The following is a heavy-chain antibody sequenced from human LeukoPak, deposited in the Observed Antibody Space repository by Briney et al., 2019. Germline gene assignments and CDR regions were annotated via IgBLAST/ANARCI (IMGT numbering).Heavy chain of an antibody. J-gene: IGHJ4*02. D-gene: IGHD3-9*01. CDR2: ISSSGSTI. Sequence: GGSLRPSCAASGFTFSSYEMNWVRQAPGKGLEWVSYISSSGSTIYYADSVKGRFTISRDNAKNSLYLQMNSLRAEDTAVYYCARVRNYDILTGYYNGGDYWGQGTLVTVSS. CDR1: GFTFSSYE. CDR3: ARVRNYDILTGYYNGGDY. V-gene: IGHV3-48*03.